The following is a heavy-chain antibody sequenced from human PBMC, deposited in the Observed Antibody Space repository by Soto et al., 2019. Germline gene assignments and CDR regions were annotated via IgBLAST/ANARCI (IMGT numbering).Heavy chain of an antibody. D-gene: IGHD6-13*01. CDR2: IYYSGST. J-gene: IGHJ5*02. CDR3: ARATYSSSWGTYWFDP. Sequence: PSETLSLTCTVSGGSISSFYWSWIRQPPGKGLEWIGYIYYSGSTNYNPSLKSRVTISVDTSKNQFSLKLSSVTAADTAVYYCARATYSSSWGTYWFDPWGQGTLVTVSS. V-gene: IGHV4-59*01. CDR1: GGSISSFY.